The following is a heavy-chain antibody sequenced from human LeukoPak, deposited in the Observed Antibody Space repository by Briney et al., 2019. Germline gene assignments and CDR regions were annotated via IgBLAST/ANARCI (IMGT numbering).Heavy chain of an antibody. Sequence: PGGSLRLSCAASGFTFSSYWMSWVPQAPGKGLEWVANIKQDGSEKYYVDSVKGRFTISRDNAKNSLYLQMNSLRAEDTAVYYCASLSTSFGMDVWGQGTTVTVSS. D-gene: IGHD5/OR15-5a*01. J-gene: IGHJ6*02. CDR2: IKQDGSEK. CDR3: ASLSTSFGMDV. V-gene: IGHV3-7*05. CDR1: GFTFSSYW.